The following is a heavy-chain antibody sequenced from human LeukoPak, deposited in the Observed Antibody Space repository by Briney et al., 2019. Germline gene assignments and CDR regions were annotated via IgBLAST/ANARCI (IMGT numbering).Heavy chain of an antibody. D-gene: IGHD3-3*01. V-gene: IGHV1-46*01. J-gene: IGHJ5*02. CDR2: INPSGGST. CDR3: ARDPLRAGWSGYWWATNNWFDP. Sequence: GASVKVSCKASGYTFTSYYMHWVRQAPGQGLEWMGIINPSGGSTSYAQKFQGRVTMTRDMSTSTVYMELSSLRSEDTAVYYCARDPLRAGWSGYWWATNNWFDPWGQGTLVTVSS. CDR1: GYTFTSYY.